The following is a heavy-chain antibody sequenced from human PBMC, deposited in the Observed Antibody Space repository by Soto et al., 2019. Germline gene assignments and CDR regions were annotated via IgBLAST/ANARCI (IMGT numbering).Heavy chain of an antibody. J-gene: IGHJ4*02. CDR1: GFTFSNYD. CDR3: AKSSDRSGFDY. V-gene: IGHV3-30*18. D-gene: IGHD3-22*01. Sequence: QVQLVESGGGVVQRGRSLRLSCAAAGFTFSNYDMHWVRQAPGKGLEWVAVISYDGSNNYYADSVKGRFTIARDNSKNTLFLQMNSLRAEDTAVYYCAKSSDRSGFDYWGQGSLVTVSS. CDR2: ISYDGSNN.